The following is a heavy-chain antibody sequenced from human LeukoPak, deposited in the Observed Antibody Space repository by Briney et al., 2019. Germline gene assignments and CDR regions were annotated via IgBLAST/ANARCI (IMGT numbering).Heavy chain of an antibody. V-gene: IGHV3-7*01. Sequence: PGGSLRLSCAASGFTFSSYWMTWVRQAPGKGLEWVANINQDGSEIYYVDSVKGRFTISRDNAKNSLYLQMNSLRAEDTAVYYCAREGLYYMDVWGKGTTVTISS. J-gene: IGHJ6*03. CDR3: AREGLYYMDV. CDR2: INQDGSEI. CDR1: GFTFSSYW.